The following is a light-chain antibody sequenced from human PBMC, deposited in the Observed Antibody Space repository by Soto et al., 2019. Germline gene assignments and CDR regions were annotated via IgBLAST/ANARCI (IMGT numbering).Light chain of an antibody. V-gene: IGLV2-14*01. CDR2: EVS. CDR1: SSDVGAYNY. CDR3: SSFTTDWTQV. Sequence: QSALTQPASVSGSPGQSITISCTGTSSDVGAYNYVSWFQQHPGKAPTLIISEVSNRPSGVSNRFSGSKSGNAASLTISGLQAEDEADYFCSSFTTDWTQVFGTGTKVTVL. J-gene: IGLJ1*01.